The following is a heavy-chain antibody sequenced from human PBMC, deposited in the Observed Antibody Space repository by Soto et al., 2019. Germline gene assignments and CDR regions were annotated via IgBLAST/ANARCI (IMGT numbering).Heavy chain of an antibody. CDR1: GGIFSTYA. D-gene: IGHD3-10*01. CDR3: ARDRDDYGSGNYYNRIDF. CDR2: IIPIFGTP. J-gene: IGHJ4*02. V-gene: IGHV1-69*06. Sequence: QVQLVQSGAEVKKPGSSVKVSCKASGGIFSTYAISWLRQAPGQGLEWMGGIIPIFGTPNYAQRFQGRVTITADKSTTTSYMELSRLKSEDPAVYYCARDRDDYGSGNYYNRIDFWGQGTLVTVSS.